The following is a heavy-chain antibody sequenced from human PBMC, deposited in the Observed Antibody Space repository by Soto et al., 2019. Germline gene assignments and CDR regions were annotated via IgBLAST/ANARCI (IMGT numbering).Heavy chain of an antibody. J-gene: IGHJ5*02. Sequence: QVQLVESGGGVVQPGRSLRLSCAASGFTFSSYGMHXXXXXXXXXXXXVAVIWYDGSNKYYADSVKGRFTISRDNSKXXXXXXXXXXXXXXXXXXXXXXXXXXXXXXXXFDPWGQGTLVTVSS. CDR2: IWYDGSNK. CDR3: XXXXXXXXXXXXFDP. CDR1: GFTFSSYG. V-gene: IGHV3-33*01.